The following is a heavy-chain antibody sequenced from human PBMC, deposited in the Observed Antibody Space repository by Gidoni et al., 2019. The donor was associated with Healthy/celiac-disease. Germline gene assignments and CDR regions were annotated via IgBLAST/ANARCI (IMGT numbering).Heavy chain of an antibody. CDR3: AIQASRDSNYYGMDG. Sequence: QVQLAQSGAEVKKPGSSVKVSCKASGGNVSSYAISWVRQAPGQGLEWMGGIIPIFGTANYAQKFQGRVTITADESTSTAYMELSSLGSEDTAVYYCAIQASRDSNYYGMDGWGQGTTVTVSS. CDR2: IIPIFGTA. J-gene: IGHJ6*02. V-gene: IGHV1-69*12. CDR1: GGNVSSYA.